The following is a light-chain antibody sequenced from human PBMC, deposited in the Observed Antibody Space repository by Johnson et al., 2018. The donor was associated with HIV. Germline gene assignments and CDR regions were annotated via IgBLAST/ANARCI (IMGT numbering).Light chain of an antibody. J-gene: IGLJ1*01. CDR3: GVWDASLTPRYV. CDR2: EDN. Sequence: QSVLTQPPSVSAAPGQKVTISCSGSSSNIGNNYVSWYQQLPGTAPKLLIYEDNKRPSGIPDRFSGSKSGATASLGISGLQTGDEAVYYCGVWDASLTPRYVVGTGTTIAVL. V-gene: IGLV1-51*02. CDR1: SSNIGNNY.